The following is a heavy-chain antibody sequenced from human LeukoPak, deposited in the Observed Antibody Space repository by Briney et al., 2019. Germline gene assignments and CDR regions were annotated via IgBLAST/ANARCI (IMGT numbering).Heavy chain of an antibody. V-gene: IGHV4-59*04. J-gene: IGHJ3*02. CDR3: ARQRIYYGSGSYYNDAFDI. CDR2: IYYSGST. CDR1: GGSISSYY. Sequence: SETLSLTCTVSGGSISSYYWSWIRQPPGKGLEWIGYIYYSGSTYYNPSLKSRVTISVDTSKNQFSLKLSSVTAADTAVYYCARQRIYYGSGSYYNDAFDIWGQGTMVTVSS. D-gene: IGHD3-10*01.